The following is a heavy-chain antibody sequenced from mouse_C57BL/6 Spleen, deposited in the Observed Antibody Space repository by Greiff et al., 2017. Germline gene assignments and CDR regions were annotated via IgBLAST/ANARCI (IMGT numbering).Heavy chain of an antibody. CDR1: GFTFSDYY. CDR2: ISNGGGST. Sequence: EVMLVESGGGLVQPGGSLKLSCAASGFTFSDYYMYWVRQTPEKRLEWVAYISNGGGSTYYPDTVKGRFTISRDNAKNTLYLQMSRLKSEDTAMYYCARGRGTGLDYWGQGTTLTVSS. J-gene: IGHJ2*01. CDR3: ARGRGTGLDY. V-gene: IGHV5-12*01. D-gene: IGHD3-3*01.